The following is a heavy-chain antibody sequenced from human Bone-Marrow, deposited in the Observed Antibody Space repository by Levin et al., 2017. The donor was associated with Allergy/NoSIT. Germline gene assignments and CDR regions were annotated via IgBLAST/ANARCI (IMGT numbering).Heavy chain of an antibody. CDR2: INSDGNIT. V-gene: IGHV3-74*01. Sequence: GGSLRLSCAASGFTFSSYWMHWVRQAPGKGLVWVSRINSDGNITNYADSVRGRFTISRDNAKNTLYLQMNGLRAEDTAVYYCTRERKERAFDCWGQGTLVTVSS. CDR1: GFTFSSYW. J-gene: IGHJ4*02. D-gene: IGHD5-24*01. CDR3: TRERKERAFDC.